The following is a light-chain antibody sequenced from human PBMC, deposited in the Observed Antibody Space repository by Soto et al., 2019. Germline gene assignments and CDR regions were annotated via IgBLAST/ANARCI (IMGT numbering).Light chain of an antibody. V-gene: IGKV1-5*03. J-gene: IGKJ1*01. CDR1: QTISNW. Sequence: DIQMTQSPSTLSASVGDRVTITCRASQTISNWLAWYQQKPGKAPKFLIYRVSTLERGIPSRFSGAGSGTEFSLTSNSLQPDDFATYYCQQSNSYPWTFGQGTMVE. CDR2: RVS. CDR3: QQSNSYPWT.